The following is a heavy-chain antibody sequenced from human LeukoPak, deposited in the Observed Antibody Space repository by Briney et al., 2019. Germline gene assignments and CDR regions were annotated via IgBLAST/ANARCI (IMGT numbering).Heavy chain of an antibody. CDR2: IYTSGSTN. CDR1: GYSITSGYY. CDR3: ARHYSSSRGWFDP. Sequence: SETLSLTCTVSGYSITSGYYWSWIRQPPGKGLEWIGYIYTSGSTNYNYNPSLNSRVTISVDTSKNQFSLRLTSVTAADTALYYCARHYSSSRGWFDPWGQGTLVTVSS. D-gene: IGHD6-6*01. V-gene: IGHV4-4*09. J-gene: IGHJ5*02.